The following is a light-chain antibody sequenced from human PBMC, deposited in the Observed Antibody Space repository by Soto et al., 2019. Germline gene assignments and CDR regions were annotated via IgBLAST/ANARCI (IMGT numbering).Light chain of an antibody. Sequence: DIQMTQSPSSLSATVGDRVTITCRASQSISFYLNWYQQKPGKAPNLLIYATSSLQSGVPSRFSGSGSGTEFTLTISSLQPDDFATYYCQQYNSYPLMYTFGQGTKVDIK. CDR1: QSISFY. CDR3: QQYNSYPLMYT. CDR2: ATS. V-gene: IGKV1-39*01. J-gene: IGKJ2*01.